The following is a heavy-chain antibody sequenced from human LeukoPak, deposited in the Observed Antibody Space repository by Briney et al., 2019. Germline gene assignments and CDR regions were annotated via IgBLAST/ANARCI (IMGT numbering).Heavy chain of an antibody. CDR1: GFPFSSYS. CDR3: ASRSYYMDV. Sequence: GGSLRLSCAASGFPFSSYSMIWLRQAPGKGLEWVSYISSSSSTIYYADSAKGRFTISRDNAKNSLYLQMNSLRAEDTAVYYCASRSYYMDVWGKGTTVTVSS. J-gene: IGHJ6*03. CDR2: ISSSSSTI. V-gene: IGHV3-48*04.